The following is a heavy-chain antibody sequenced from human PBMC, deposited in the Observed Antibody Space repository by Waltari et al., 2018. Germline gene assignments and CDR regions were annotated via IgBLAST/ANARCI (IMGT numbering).Heavy chain of an antibody. CDR2: IKRDGSEK. CDR3: ARDQRNDFWSGYSYYYYYGMDV. CDR1: GFTFSSYW. Sequence: EVQLVESGGGLVQPGGSLRLSCAASGFTFSSYWMSWVRQAPGKGLAWVANIKRDGSEKYYVDSVKGRFTISRDNAKNSLYLQMNSLRAEDTAVYYCARDQRNDFWSGYSYYYYYGMDVWGQGTTVTVSS. V-gene: IGHV3-7*01. D-gene: IGHD3-3*01. J-gene: IGHJ6*02.